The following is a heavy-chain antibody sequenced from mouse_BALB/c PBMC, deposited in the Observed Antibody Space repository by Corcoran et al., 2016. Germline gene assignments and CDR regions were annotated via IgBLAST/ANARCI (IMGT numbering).Heavy chain of an antibody. CDR3: GRKDGNHWYFDV. V-gene: IGHV8-8*01. CDR2: IWWTDDT. Sequence: QVTLKESGPGILQPSQTLSLTCSFSGFSLSTSGMSVGWIRQPSGKGLEWLAHIWWTDDTYYNPALKSRLTISKDTSNNQVFLKLASGITADTATSYCGRKDGNHWYFDVWRAGTTVTVAS. J-gene: IGHJ1*01. CDR1: GFSLSTSGMS. D-gene: IGHD2-1*01.